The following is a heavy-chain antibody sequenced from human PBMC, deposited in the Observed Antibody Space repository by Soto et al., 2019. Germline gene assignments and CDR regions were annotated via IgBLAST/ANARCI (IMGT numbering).Heavy chain of an antibody. Sequence: QVQLVQSGAEVKKPGASVKVSCKASGYSFTRYGISWVRQAPGQGLEWMGWISGFNANTNYPENLQDRVTMTTDTSTSTAYMEVRNLISDDTAVYYYARMGDVPYYYYGLDVWGQGTTVTVSS. CDR1: GYSFTRYG. V-gene: IGHV1-18*01. J-gene: IGHJ6*02. D-gene: IGHD3-16*01. CDR3: ARMGDVPYYYYGLDV. CDR2: ISGFNANT.